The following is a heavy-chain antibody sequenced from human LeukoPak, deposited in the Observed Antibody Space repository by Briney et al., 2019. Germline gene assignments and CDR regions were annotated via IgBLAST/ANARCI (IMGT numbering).Heavy chain of an antibody. V-gene: IGHV4-39*01. D-gene: IGHD3-22*01. CDR2: IHYSGST. Sequence: SETLSLTCTVSGGSISSSNSYWGWIRQPPGKGLEWIGSIHYSGSTYYNPSLKGRVTISVDTSKNQFFLKLSSVTAADTAVYYCARFYYYDSSGYVDYWGQGTLVAVSS. CDR1: GGSISSSNSY. CDR3: ARFYYYDSSGYVDY. J-gene: IGHJ4*02.